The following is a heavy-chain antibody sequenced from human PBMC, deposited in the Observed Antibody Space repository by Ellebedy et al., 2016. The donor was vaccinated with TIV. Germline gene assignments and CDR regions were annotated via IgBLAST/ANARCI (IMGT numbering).Heavy chain of an antibody. CDR1: GYTFTSYG. D-gene: IGHD6-13*01. CDR3: ARGDSSSWYLFDY. Sequence: ASVKVSCKASGYTFTSYGISWVRQAPGQGLEWMGWISAYNGNTNYAQKFQGRITVTRDPSTSTVYMELSRLRSDDTAFYYCARGDSSSWYLFDYWGQGTLVTVSS. V-gene: IGHV1-18*04. J-gene: IGHJ4*02. CDR2: ISAYNGNT.